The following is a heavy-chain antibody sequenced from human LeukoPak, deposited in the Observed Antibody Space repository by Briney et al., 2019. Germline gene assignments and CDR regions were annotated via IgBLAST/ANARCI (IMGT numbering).Heavy chain of an antibody. J-gene: IGHJ3*02. Sequence: ASVKVSCKASEYTFTGYYMHWVRQAPGQGLEWMGWINPNSGGTNYAQKFQGRVTMTRDTSISTAYMELSRLRSDDTAVYYCASLEMATGLDAFDIWGQGTMVTVSS. CDR2: INPNSGGT. D-gene: IGHD5-24*01. V-gene: IGHV1-2*02. CDR1: EYTFTGYY. CDR3: ASLEMATGLDAFDI.